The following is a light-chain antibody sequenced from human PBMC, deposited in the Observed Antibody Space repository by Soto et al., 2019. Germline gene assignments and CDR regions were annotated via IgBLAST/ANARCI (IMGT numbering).Light chain of an antibody. CDR1: QSVSSN. CDR3: QQYKSSRRT. V-gene: IGKV3-15*01. J-gene: IGKJ1*01. CDR2: GAS. Sequence: EIVMTQSPATLSVSPGERATLSCRASQSVSSNLAWYQQKPGQAPRLLIYGASTRATGIPARFSGGGSGTEFTLTISSLQSEDFAVYYCQQYKSSRRTFGQGTKVEIK.